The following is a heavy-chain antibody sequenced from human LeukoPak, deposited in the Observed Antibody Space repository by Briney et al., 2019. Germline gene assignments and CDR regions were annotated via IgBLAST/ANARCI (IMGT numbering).Heavy chain of an antibody. CDR1: GFTFSSYS. CDR3: ARDYPSPPYGSGSYYYEDHFDY. CDR2: ISSSSSTI. J-gene: IGHJ4*02. Sequence: GGSLRLSCAASGFTFSSYSMNWVRQAPGKGLEWVSDISSSSSTIYYADSVKGRFTISRDNAKNSLYLQMNSLRAEDTAVYYCARDYPSPPYGSGSYYYEDHFDYWGLGTLVTVSS. V-gene: IGHV3-48*04. D-gene: IGHD3-10*01.